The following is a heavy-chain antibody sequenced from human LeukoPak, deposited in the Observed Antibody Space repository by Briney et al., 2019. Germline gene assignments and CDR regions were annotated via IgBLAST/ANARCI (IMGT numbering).Heavy chain of an antibody. D-gene: IGHD3-10*02. Sequence: GGSLRLSSAGSGFTFSSYSMNWVRQGPGKGLEWVSCISSSSSYIYYADSVKGRFTISRDNAKNSLYLQMNSLRAEDTAVYYCAKHNNSGRITMFFFDYWGQGTLVTVSS. CDR3: AKHNNSGRITMFFFDY. CDR2: ISSSSSYI. J-gene: IGHJ4*02. CDR1: GFTFSSYS. V-gene: IGHV3-21*01.